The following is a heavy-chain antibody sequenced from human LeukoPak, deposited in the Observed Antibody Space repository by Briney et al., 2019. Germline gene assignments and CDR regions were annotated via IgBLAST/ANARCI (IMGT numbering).Heavy chain of an antibody. CDR2: ISAYNGNT. J-gene: IGHJ4*02. CDR3: AVNYYDSSGYYAGYYFDY. V-gene: IGHV1-18*01. Sequence: ASVKVSCKASGYTFTSYGISWVRQAPGQGLEWMGWISAYNGNTNYAQKLQGRVTMTTDTSTSTAYMELRSLRSDDTAVYYCAVNYYDSSGYYAGYYFDYWGQGTLVTVSS. D-gene: IGHD3-22*01. CDR1: GYTFTSYG.